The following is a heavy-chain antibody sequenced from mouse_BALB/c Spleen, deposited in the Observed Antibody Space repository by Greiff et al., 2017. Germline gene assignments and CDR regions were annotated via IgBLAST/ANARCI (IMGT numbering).Heavy chain of an antibody. CDR3: ARSDDGYYVVYAMDY. Sequence: EVMLVESGGGLVKPGGSLKLSCAASGFTFSSYAMSWVRQTPEKRLEWVASISSGGSTYYPDSVKGRFTISRDNARNILYLQMSSLRSEDTAMYYGARSDDGYYVVYAMDYWGQGTSVTVSS. CDR2: ISSGGST. CDR1: GFTFSSYA. J-gene: IGHJ4*01. D-gene: IGHD2-3*01. V-gene: IGHV5-6-5*01.